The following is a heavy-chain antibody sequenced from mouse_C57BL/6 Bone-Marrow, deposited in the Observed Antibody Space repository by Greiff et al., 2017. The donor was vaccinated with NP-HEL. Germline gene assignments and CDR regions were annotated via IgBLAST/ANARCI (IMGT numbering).Heavy chain of an antibody. Sequence: EVQGVESGGGLVKPGGSLKLSCAASGFTFSDYGMHWVRQAPEKGLEWVAYISSGSSTIYYADTVNGRFTISRDNAKNTLFLQMTSLRSEDTAMYYCARLGWDGGYFDYWGQGTTLTVSS. CDR2: ISSGSSTI. V-gene: IGHV5-17*01. D-gene: IGHD4-1*01. CDR1: GFTFSDYG. J-gene: IGHJ2*01. CDR3: ARLGWDGGYFDY.